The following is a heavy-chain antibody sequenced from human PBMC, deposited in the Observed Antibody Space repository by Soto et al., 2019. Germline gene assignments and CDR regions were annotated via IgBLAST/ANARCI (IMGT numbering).Heavy chain of an antibody. V-gene: IGHV5-10-1*01. J-gene: IGHJ6*02. CDR3: ARPPPRVPAAPYYSADYGMDV. D-gene: IGHD2-2*01. CDR1: GYSFTSYW. Sequence: GESLKISCKGSGYSFTSYWISWVRQMPGKGLEWMGKIDPSDSYTNYSPSFQGHVTISAYKSIGTAYLQWSSLKASDTAMYYCARPPPRVPAAPYYSADYGMDVWGQGTTVTVSS. CDR2: IDPSDSYT.